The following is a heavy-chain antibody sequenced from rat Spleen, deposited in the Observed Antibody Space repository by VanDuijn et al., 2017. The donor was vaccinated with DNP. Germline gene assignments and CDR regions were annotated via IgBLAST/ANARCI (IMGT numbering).Heavy chain of an antibody. V-gene: IGHV5S13*01. CDR2: ITNSGGST. Sequence: EVRLVESGGGLVQPGRSLKLSCAASGFTFSNYGMAWVRQAPTKGLEWVASITNSGGSTYYRDSVKGRFAISRDNAKSTLYLQMNSLRSEDMATYYCARWEAAFDYWGQGVMVTVSS. CDR1: GFTFSNYG. J-gene: IGHJ2*01. D-gene: IGHD1-2*01. CDR3: ARWEAAFDY.